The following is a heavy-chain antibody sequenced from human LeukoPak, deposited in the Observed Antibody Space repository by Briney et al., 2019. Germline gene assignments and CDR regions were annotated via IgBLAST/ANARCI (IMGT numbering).Heavy chain of an antibody. D-gene: IGHD4-17*01. V-gene: IGHV3-30*18. CDR1: GITFSSYG. J-gene: IGHJ4*02. CDR2: ISYDGSNK. Sequence: PGRSLRLCCAASGITFSSYGMHWVRQAPGKGLEWVAVISYDGSNKYYADSVKGRFTISRDNSKNTLYLQLNSLRAEDTAVYYCAKDGGDYGNYWGQGTLVTVSS. CDR3: AKDGGDYGNY.